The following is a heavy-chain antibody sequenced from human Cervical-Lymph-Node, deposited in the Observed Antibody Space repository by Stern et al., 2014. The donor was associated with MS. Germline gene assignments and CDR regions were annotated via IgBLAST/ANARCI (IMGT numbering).Heavy chain of an antibody. CDR1: GFTFSSYG. Sequence: VQLVESGGGVVQPGRSLRLSCAASGFTFSSYGMHWVRQAPGKGLGWVAVISYDGSNKYYADSVKGRFTISRDNSKNTLYLQMNSLRAEDTAVYYCAKDRAAMAQYYFDYWGQGTLVTVSS. V-gene: IGHV3-30*18. J-gene: IGHJ4*02. CDR2: ISYDGSNK. CDR3: AKDRAAMAQYYFDY. D-gene: IGHD5-18*01.